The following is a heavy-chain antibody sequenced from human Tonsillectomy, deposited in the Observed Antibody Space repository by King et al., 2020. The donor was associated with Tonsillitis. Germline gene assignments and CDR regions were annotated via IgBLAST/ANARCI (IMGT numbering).Heavy chain of an antibody. CDR1: GGSISSSSYY. J-gene: IGHJ3*02. D-gene: IGHD3-22*01. CDR2: IYYSGST. V-gene: IGHV4-39*07. CDR3: ARDLIXDSSAYXDAFXI. Sequence: QLQESGPGLVKPSETLSLTCTVSGGSISSSSYYWGWIRQPPGKGLEWIGSIYYSGSTYYNPSLKSRVTISVDTSKNQFSLKLTSVTAADTAVYYCARDLIXDSSAYXDAFXIWGQXTMXTVS.